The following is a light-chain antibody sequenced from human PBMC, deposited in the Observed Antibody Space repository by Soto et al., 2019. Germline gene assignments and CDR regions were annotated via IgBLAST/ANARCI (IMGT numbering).Light chain of an antibody. CDR3: QVWDSSAVV. J-gene: IGLJ2*01. Sequence: SYELTQPLSVSVALGQTARITCGGNNIGSKNVHWYQQKPGQAPVLVIYRDSNRPSGIPERFSGTNSGNTATLTISRAQAGDEADYYGQVWDSSAVVFGGGTKVTVL. CDR1: NIGSKN. CDR2: RDS. V-gene: IGLV3-9*01.